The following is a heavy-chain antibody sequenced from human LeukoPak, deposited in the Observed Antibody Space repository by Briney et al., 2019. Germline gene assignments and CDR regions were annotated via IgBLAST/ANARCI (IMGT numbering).Heavy chain of an antibody. CDR2: MNPNSGKK. V-gene: IGHV1-8*03. Sequence: GASVKGSCKASGYTFTSYDINWVGQATGQGVEWRGWMNPNSGKKGYAQKFQGRVTITRNTSISTAYMELSSLRSEDTAVYYCAGFGPLSTWIQLVPFDYWGQGTLVTVSS. CDR1: GYTFTSYD. D-gene: IGHD5-18*01. CDR3: AGFGPLSTWIQLVPFDY. J-gene: IGHJ4*02.